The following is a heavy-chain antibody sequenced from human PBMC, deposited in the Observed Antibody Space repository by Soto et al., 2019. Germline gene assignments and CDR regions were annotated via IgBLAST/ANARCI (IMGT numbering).Heavy chain of an antibody. J-gene: IGHJ5*02. CDR2: IYTSGST. Sequence: SETLSLTCTVSGGSINSYYWSWIRQPAGKGLEWIGRIYTSGSTNYNPSLKSRVTISVDTSKNRFSLKLSSVTAADTAVYYCARGIYSKVGATIWFDPWGQGTLVTVSS. CDR1: GGSINSYY. D-gene: IGHD1-26*01. CDR3: ARGIYSKVGATIWFDP. V-gene: IGHV4-4*07.